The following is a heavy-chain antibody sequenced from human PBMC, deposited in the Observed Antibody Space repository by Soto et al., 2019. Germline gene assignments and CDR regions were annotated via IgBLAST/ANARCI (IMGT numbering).Heavy chain of an antibody. D-gene: IGHD7-27*01. CDR2: ISNDGTKK. Sequence: QVQLVESGGGVVQPGRSLRLSCAASGFSFSVSPMHWVRQAPGKGPEWVALISNDGTKKFYADSVKGRFSISRDNSKSTLYLQVDSLRPEDSAVYYCARDQKTSGGQNWAFNYFDSWGQGTLVTVSS. V-gene: IGHV3-30-3*01. CDR3: ARDQKTSGGQNWAFNYFDS. CDR1: GFSFSVSP. J-gene: IGHJ4*02.